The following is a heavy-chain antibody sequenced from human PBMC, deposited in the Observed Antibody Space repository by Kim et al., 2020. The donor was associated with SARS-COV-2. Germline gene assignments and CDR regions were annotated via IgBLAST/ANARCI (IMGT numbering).Heavy chain of an antibody. D-gene: IGHD3-10*02. CDR3: GRDTSPGNMSY. CDR2: ISTDGSIT. J-gene: IGHJ4*02. Sequence: GGSLRLSCAASGFTLGTYWMHWVRQAPGKGLVCISRISTDGSITSYAEPVKGRFTVSRDNARNTLYLEMNSLRAEDTAVYYCGRDTSPGNMSYWGQGVLVTVSS. CDR1: GFTLGTYW. V-gene: IGHV3-74*01.